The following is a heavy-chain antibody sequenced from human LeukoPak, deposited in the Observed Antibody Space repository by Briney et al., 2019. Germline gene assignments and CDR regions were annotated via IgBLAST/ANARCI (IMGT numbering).Heavy chain of an antibody. D-gene: IGHD3-10*01. V-gene: IGHV5-51*01. CDR3: ARWTYYYGSGSYPDAFDI. CDR2: IYPGDSDT. CDR1: GYSFTSYW. J-gene: IGHJ3*02. Sequence: GESLKISCKGSGYSFTSYWIGWVRQMPGKGLEWMGIIYPGDSDTRYSPSFHGQVTISADKSISTAYLQWSSLKASDTAMYYCARWTYYYGSGSYPDAFDIWGQGTMVTVSS.